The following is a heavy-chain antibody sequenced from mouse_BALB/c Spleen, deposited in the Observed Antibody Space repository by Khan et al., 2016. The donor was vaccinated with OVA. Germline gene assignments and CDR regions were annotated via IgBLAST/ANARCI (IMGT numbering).Heavy chain of an antibody. J-gene: IGHJ3*01. CDR3: ARNSYRYDFTY. V-gene: IGHV2-4-1*01. CDR2: IWSDGNT. Sequence: QVRLQQSGPGLVQPSQSLSITCTVSGFSLITYGVHWVRQSPGKGLEWLGVIWSDGNTDYNAAFISRLSITKDNSKSQVFFTMNSLQADDTAIYYCARNSYRYDFTYWGRGTLVTVSA. D-gene: IGHD2-12*01. CDR1: GFSLITYG.